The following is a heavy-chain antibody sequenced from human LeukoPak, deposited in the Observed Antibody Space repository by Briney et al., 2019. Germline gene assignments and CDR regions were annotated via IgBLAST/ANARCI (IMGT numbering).Heavy chain of an antibody. D-gene: IGHD3-16*01. CDR2: IYDSGST. V-gene: IGHV4-39*02. Sequence: PSETLSLTCTVSGGSISSSSSYWGWFRQTLGKGLEWIGTIYDSGSTYSTDYSPSLKRRLSISVDTSNNQFSLKLASVTAADTAMYYCATASRVMITFGPTREAWFDPWGQGTLVTVSS. CDR3: ATASRVMITFGPTREAWFDP. J-gene: IGHJ5*02. CDR1: GGSISSSSSY.